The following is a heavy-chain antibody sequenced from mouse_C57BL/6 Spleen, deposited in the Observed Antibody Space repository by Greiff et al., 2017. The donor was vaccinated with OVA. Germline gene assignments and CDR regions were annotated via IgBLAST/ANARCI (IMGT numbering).Heavy chain of an antibody. D-gene: IGHD2-1*01. V-gene: IGHV5-4*01. Sequence: EVKLQESGGGLVKPGGSLKLSCAASGFTFSSYAMSWVRQTPEKRLEWVATISDGGSYTYYPDNVKGRFTISRDNAKNNLYLQMSHLKSEDTAMYYCARDSGNSAWFAYWGQGTLVTVSA. CDR3: ARDSGNSAWFAY. CDR2: ISDGGSYT. J-gene: IGHJ3*01. CDR1: GFTFSSYA.